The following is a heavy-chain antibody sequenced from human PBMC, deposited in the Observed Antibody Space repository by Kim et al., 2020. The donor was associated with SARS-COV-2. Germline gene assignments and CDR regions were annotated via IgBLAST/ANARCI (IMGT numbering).Heavy chain of an antibody. CDR3: ASAWGH. V-gene: IGHV3-11*06. D-gene: IGHD3-16*01. J-gene: IGHJ1*01. Sequence: SSNREAADSLRGRLTVSRDNAKNSLYLQMKSLRAEDTAVYYCASAWGHWGQGTLVIVSS. CDR2: SSNR.